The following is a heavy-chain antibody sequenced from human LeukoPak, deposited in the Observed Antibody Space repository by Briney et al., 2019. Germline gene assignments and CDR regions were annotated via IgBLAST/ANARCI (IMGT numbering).Heavy chain of an antibody. CDR2: IYYSGST. V-gene: IGHV4-31*03. CDR1: GGSISSGGYY. Sequence: SETLSLTCTVSGGSISSGGYYWSWIRQHPGKGLEWIGYIYYSGSTYYNPSLKSRVTISVDTSKNQFSLKLSSVTAADTAVYYCARGGYSYGSDAFDIWGQGTMVTASS. CDR3: ARGGYSYGSDAFDI. D-gene: IGHD5-18*01. J-gene: IGHJ3*02.